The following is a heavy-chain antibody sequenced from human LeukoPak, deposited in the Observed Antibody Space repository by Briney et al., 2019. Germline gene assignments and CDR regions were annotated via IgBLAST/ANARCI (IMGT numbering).Heavy chain of an antibody. CDR3: AREPPLTSGYSYGYGGY. Sequence: GGSLRLSCAASGFTFSDYYLSWIRQAPGKGLEWVSYISSSGSTIYYADSVKGRLTISRDNAKNSLYLQMNSPRAEDTAVYYCAREPPLTSGYSYGYGGYWGQGTLVTVSS. D-gene: IGHD5-18*01. CDR2: ISSSGSTI. V-gene: IGHV3-11*01. CDR1: GFTFSDYY. J-gene: IGHJ4*02.